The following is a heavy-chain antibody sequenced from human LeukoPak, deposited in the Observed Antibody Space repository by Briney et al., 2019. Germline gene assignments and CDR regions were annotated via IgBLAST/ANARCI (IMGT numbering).Heavy chain of an antibody. CDR3: AKYCSSTGCFFDY. J-gene: IGHJ4*02. D-gene: IGHD2-2*01. Sequence: GGSLRLSCAASGFTFSSYAMSWVRQAPGKGLEWVSAVSGSGGSTYYADSVKGRFTISRDNSKNTLYLQMNSLRAEDTAVYYCAKYCSSTGCFFDYWGQGTLVTVSS. V-gene: IGHV3-23*01. CDR2: VSGSGGST. CDR1: GFTFSSYA.